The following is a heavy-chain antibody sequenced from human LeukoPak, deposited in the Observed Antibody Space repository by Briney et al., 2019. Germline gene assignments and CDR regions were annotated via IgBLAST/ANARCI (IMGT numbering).Heavy chain of an antibody. Sequence: GESLKISCKGPGYSFTSYWIGWVRQMSGEGLEWMGIICPGDSDTRYSPSFQGQVTISADKSISTAYLQWSSLKASDTAMYYCARLTTMIVVVPGDFDYWGQGTLVTVSS. CDR3: ARLTTMIVVVPGDFDY. CDR1: GYSFTSYW. D-gene: IGHD3-22*01. CDR2: ICPGDSDT. J-gene: IGHJ4*02. V-gene: IGHV5-51*01.